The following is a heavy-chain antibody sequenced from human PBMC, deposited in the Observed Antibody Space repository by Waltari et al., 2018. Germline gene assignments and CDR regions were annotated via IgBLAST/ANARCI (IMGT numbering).Heavy chain of an antibody. CDR2: ISSSGSTK. V-gene: IGHV3-48*03. J-gene: IGHJ4*02. Sequence: EVRLVESGGNLVQPGGSVRLSCAASGFSFSSYEMNWVRQDPGRVLEWGSYISSSGSTKYYADLVKGLFTISRDNAKNSLYLQMNSLRADDTAVYYCARVRVVMGEGVYWGQGTLVTVSS. CDR3: ARVRVVMGEGVY. D-gene: IGHD2-15*01. CDR1: GFSFSSYE.